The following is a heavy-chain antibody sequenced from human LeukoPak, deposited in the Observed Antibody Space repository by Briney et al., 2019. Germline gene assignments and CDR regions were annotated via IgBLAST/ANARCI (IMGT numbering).Heavy chain of an antibody. CDR3: TRGSLSGSSRDC. V-gene: IGHV1-8*01. D-gene: IGHD1-26*01. CDR2: MNPNTGDT. CDR1: GYTFTGYD. Sequence: ASVRVSCKASGYTFTGYDINWVRQATGQGLEWMGWMNPNTGDTGHAQKFQGRVTMTRNTSIDTAYMELSGLRSEDTAVYYCTRGSLSGSSRDCWGQGTLVTVS. J-gene: IGHJ4*02.